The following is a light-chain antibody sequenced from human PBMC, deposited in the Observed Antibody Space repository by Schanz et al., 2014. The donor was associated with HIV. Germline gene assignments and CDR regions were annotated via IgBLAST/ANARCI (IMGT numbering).Light chain of an antibody. V-gene: IGLV2-14*02. J-gene: IGLJ3*02. CDR1: TSDIGTYDL. CDR3: SSYTSSSTLV. Sequence: QSALTQPASVSGSPGQSITTSCTGTTSDIGTYDLVSWYQQHPGRAPKLLIYEVSKRPSGVSSRFSGSKSGSTASLTISGLQAEDESDYYCSSYTSSSTLVFGGGTKLTVL. CDR2: EVS.